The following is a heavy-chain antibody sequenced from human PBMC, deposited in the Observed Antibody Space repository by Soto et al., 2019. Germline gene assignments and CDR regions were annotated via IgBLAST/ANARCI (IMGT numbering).Heavy chain of an antibody. CDR2: ISAYTGNT. J-gene: IGHJ3*02. CDR3: ARVLGYSSRWWRHIAFDI. CDR1: GYTFSIFG. Sequence: ASVKVSCKTSGYTFSIFGISWVRQAPGQGLEWMGWISAYTGNTNYAQKLQGRVTMTTDTATNTAYMELRSLRSDDTAVYYCARVLGYSSRWWRHIAFDIWGQGTTVTVSS. V-gene: IGHV1-18*01. D-gene: IGHD6-13*01.